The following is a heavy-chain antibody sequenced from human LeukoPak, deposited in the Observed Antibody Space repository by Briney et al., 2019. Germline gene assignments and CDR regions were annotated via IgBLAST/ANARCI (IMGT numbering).Heavy chain of an antibody. CDR3: ARGLGFLIVSIWYPDAFDI. CDR2: VYHVGTT. Sequence: SETLSLTCTVSGYSISSGYYWGWIRQPPGKGLEWIGVYHVGTTDYNPSLKSRVTISVDGSKNQMSLTLSSVAAEDTAVYYCARGLGFLIVSIWYPDAFDIWGQGTMVTVSS. CDR1: GYSISSGYY. J-gene: IGHJ3*02. D-gene: IGHD6-13*01. V-gene: IGHV4-38-2*02.